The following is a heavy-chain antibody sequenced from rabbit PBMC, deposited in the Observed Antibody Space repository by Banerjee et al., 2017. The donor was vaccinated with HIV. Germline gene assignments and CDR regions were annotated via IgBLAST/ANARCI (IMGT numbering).Heavy chain of an antibody. CDR2: IYAGGSSNT. J-gene: IGHJ4*01. V-gene: IGHV1S40*01. D-gene: IGHD4-2*01. Sequence: QSLEESGGDLVKPGASLTLTCTASGFSFSSSYYMCWVRQAPGKGLELIACIYAGGSSNTYYASWAKGRFTISKTSSTTVTLQMTSLTAADTATYFCARDPGYAGDGYGYFNLWGPGTLVTVS. CDR1: GFSFSSSYY. CDR3: ARDPGYAGDGYGYFNL.